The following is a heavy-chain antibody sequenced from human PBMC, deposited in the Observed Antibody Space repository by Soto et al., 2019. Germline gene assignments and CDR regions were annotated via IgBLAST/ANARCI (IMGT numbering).Heavy chain of an antibody. Sequence: GASVKVSCKASGYTFTGYYRHWVRQAPGQGLEWMGWINPNSGGTNYAQKFQGWVTMTRDTSISTAYMELSRLRSDDTAVYYCARASGITIFGVVPRSSMDVWGQGTTVTVSS. V-gene: IGHV1-2*04. CDR2: INPNSGGT. CDR3: ARASGITIFGVVPRSSMDV. CDR1: GYTFTGYY. D-gene: IGHD3-3*01. J-gene: IGHJ6*02.